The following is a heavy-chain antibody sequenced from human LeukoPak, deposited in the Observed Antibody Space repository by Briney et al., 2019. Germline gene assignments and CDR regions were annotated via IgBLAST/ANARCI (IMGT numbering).Heavy chain of an antibody. CDR1: GFTFSSYA. D-gene: IGHD2-15*01. Sequence: PGGSLRLSCAASGFTFSSYAMSRVRQAPGKGLEWVSAISGSGGSTYYADSVKGRFTISRDNSKNTLYLQMNSLRAEDTAVYYCAKGSYCSGGSCYSVYFDYWGQGTLVTVSS. V-gene: IGHV3-23*01. CDR3: AKGSYCSGGSCYSVYFDY. J-gene: IGHJ4*02. CDR2: ISGSGGST.